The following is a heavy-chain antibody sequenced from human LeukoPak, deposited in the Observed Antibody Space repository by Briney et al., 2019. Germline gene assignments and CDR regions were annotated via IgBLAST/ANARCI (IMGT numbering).Heavy chain of an antibody. V-gene: IGHV1-69*13. Sequence: ASVKVSCKASGYTFTGYYMHWVRQAPGQGLEWMGGVVPSFGTANYPQKFQDRGTITADESTSTAYMELSSLKSEDTAVYHCARAGITGTTRFLDYWGQGTPVTVSS. CDR2: VVPSFGTA. CDR1: GYTFTGYY. D-gene: IGHD1-7*01. CDR3: ARAGITGTTRFLDY. J-gene: IGHJ4*02.